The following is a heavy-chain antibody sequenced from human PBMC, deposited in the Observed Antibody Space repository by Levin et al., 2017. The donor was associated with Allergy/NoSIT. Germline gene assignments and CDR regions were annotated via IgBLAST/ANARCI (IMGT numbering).Heavy chain of an antibody. D-gene: IGHD2-2*01. CDR1: GGSISSYY. Sequence: SETLSLTCSVSGGSISSYYWNWIRQPPGKGLEWIGYIYYSGSTNYNPSLKSRVTISVDTSKNQFSLKVTSVTAADTAVYYCARGVVVAPAAIVVSKNGYMDVWGKGTTVTVSS. V-gene: IGHV4-59*01. CDR2: IYYSGST. J-gene: IGHJ6*03. CDR3: ARGVVVAPAAIVVSKNGYMDV.